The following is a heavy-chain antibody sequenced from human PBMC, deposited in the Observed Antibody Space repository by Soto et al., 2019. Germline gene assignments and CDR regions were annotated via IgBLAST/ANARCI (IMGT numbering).Heavy chain of an antibody. CDR1: GYTFTNYA. Sequence: QVQLVQSGAEVKKPGASVKVSCKTSGYTFTNYAIHWVHQAPGQRLEWMGWINAGDGNTKYSQKFQGRVTITRDTSASTVYMELSSLRSEDAAVYYCARSGSCTSTSCYGGFDIWGQGTMVTVSS. CDR3: ARSGSCTSTSCYGGFDI. V-gene: IGHV1-3*01. CDR2: INAGDGNT. D-gene: IGHD2-2*01. J-gene: IGHJ3*02.